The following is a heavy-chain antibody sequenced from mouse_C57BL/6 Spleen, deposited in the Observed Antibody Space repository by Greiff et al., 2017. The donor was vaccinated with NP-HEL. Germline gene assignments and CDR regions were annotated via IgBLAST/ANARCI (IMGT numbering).Heavy chain of an antibody. CDR1: GYTFTTYP. D-gene: IGHD1-1*01. Sequence: VQLQQSGAELVKPGASVKMSCKASGYTFTTYPIEWMKQNHGKSLEWIGNFHRYNDDTKYNEKFKGKATLSVDKSSSTVYLELSRLKSEDSAVYYCARRYYGSSYNWYFDVWGTGTTVTVSS. CDR3: ARRYYGSSYNWYFDV. J-gene: IGHJ1*03. CDR2: FHRYNDDT. V-gene: IGHV1-47*01.